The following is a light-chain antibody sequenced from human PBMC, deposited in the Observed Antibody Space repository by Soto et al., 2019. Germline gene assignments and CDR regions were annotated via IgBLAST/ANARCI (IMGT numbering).Light chain of an antibody. CDR1: QSVSSY. V-gene: IGKV3-11*01. Sequence: EIVLTQSPATLSLSPGERVTLSCRASQSVSSYFAWYQQKPGQAPRLLIYDASNRATGIPARFSGSGSGTDFTLTICSLEPEDFAVYYCQQRSNGPLTFGQGTRLEIK. CDR2: DAS. J-gene: IGKJ5*01. CDR3: QQRSNGPLT.